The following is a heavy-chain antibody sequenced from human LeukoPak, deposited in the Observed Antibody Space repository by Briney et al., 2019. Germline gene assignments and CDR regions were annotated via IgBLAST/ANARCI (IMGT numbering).Heavy chain of an antibody. CDR3: AITMIVVVITTPDAFDI. V-gene: IGHV1-69*01. CDR1: GGTFSSYA. D-gene: IGHD3-22*01. J-gene: IGHJ3*02. Sequence: SVKVSCKASGGTFSSYAISWVRQAPGQGLEWMGGIIPIFVTANYAQKFQGRVTITADESTSTAYMELSSLRSEDTAVYYCAITMIVVVITTPDAFDIWGQGTMVTVSS. CDR2: IIPIFVTA.